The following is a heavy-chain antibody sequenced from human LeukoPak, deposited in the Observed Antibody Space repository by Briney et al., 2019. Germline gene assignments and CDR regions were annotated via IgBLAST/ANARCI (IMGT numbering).Heavy chain of an antibody. CDR1: GGSISSSSYY. Sequence: SETLSLTCTVSGGSISSSSYYWGWIRQPPGKGLEWIGSIYYSGSTYYNPSLKSRVTISVDTSKNQVSLELTSVTAADTAIYYCARDRSRGGFFDLWGRGTLVTVSS. V-gene: IGHV4-39*07. J-gene: IGHJ2*01. CDR2: IYYSGST. D-gene: IGHD3-16*01. CDR3: ARDRSRGGFFDL.